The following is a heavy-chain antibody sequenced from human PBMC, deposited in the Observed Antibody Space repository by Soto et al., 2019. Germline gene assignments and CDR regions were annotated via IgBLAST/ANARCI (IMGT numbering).Heavy chain of an antibody. J-gene: IGHJ4*02. CDR2: INPNSGGT. CDR1: GYTFTGDY. Sequence: ASVKGSWKASGYTFTGDYMHWVRQAPGQGLEWMGWINPNSGGTNYAQKFQGWVTMTRDTSISTAYMELSRLRSDDTAVYYCARQNYDILTGYDYWGQGTLVTVSS. CDR3: ARQNYDILTGYDY. V-gene: IGHV1-2*04. D-gene: IGHD3-9*01.